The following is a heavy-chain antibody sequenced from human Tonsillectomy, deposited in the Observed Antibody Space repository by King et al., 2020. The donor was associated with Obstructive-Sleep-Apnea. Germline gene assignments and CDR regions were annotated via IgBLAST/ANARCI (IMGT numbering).Heavy chain of an antibody. CDR3: AKGRTVDY. Sequence: VQLVESGGGLIQPGGSLRLSCAASGFTFITYAMSWVRQAPGKGLEWGSAITSCVSITYTSDSVKGRFTISRDNSNNTLYLKTKSLRAEDTAIYFCAKGRTVDYWGQGTLVTVSS. D-gene: IGHD2-8*02. CDR2: ITSCVSIT. CDR1: GFTFITYA. J-gene: IGHJ4*01. V-gene: IGHV3-23*04.